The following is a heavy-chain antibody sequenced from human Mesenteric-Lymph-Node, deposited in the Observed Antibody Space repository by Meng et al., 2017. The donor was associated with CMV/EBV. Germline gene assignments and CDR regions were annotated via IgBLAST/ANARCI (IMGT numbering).Heavy chain of an antibody. CDR1: RYG. J-gene: IGHJ4*02. CDR2: VNKCKGNT. CDR3: ARGPEAYHDGAGGLRSPFDY. V-gene: IGHV1-18*01. Sequence: RYGITWVTQGHVTGREWMGRVNKCKGNTNNAKNLQIKVHMTTDTSTSTAYMEMRRLRSEDTAVYYCARGPEAYHDGAGGLRSPFDYWGQGTLVTVSS. D-gene: IGHD3-10*01.